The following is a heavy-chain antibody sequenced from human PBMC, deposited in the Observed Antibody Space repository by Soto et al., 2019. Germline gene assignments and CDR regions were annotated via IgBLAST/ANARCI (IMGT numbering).Heavy chain of an antibody. CDR2: ISGSGGST. CDR1: GFTFSSYA. D-gene: IGHD2-15*01. J-gene: IGHJ6*02. V-gene: IGHV3-23*01. Sequence: GRSLRLSCAASGFTFSSYAMSWVRQAPGKGLEWVSAISGSGGSTYYADSVKGRFTISRDNSKNTLYLQMNSLRAEDTAVYYCAKSGSGYYYYYGMDVWGQGTTVTVSS. CDR3: AKSGSGYYYYYGMDV.